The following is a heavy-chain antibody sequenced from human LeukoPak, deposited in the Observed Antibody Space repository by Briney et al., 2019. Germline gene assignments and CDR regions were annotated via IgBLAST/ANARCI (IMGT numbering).Heavy chain of an antibody. CDR3: ASGSSSWMSAPEYFQH. D-gene: IGHD6-13*01. V-gene: IGHV1-18*01. J-gene: IGHJ1*01. Sequence: ASVKVSCKASGYTFTSYGISWVRQAPGQGLEWMGWISAYNGNTDYAQKLQGRVTMTTDTSTSTAYMELRSLRSDDTAVYYCASGSSSWMSAPEYFQHWGQGTLVTVSS. CDR2: ISAYNGNT. CDR1: GYTFTSYG.